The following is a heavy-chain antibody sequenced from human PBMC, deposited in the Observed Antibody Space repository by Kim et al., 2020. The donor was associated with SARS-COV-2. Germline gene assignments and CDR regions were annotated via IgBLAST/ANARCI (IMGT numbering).Heavy chain of an antibody. CDR2: ISSSSSYI. CDR3: ARDGPRDWLWYFDL. CDR1: GFTFSSYS. V-gene: IGHV3-21*01. D-gene: IGHD3-9*01. J-gene: IGHJ2*01. Sequence: GGSLRLSCAASGFTFSSYSMNWVRQAPGKGLEWVSSISSSSSYIYYADSVKGRFTISRDNAKNSLYLQMNSLRAEDTAVYYCARDGPRDWLWYFDLWGRGTLVTASS.